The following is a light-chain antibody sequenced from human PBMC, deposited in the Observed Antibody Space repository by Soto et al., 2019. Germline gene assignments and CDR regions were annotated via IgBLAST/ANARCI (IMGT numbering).Light chain of an antibody. V-gene: IGKV1-39*01. Sequence: DIQMTQSPSSLSASVGDRVTITCRTSHSFSSYLNWYQQKPGKAPKLLIYAASSLESGVPSRFSVSGSGTKFTLPISRMQPQDFATYYFQQSYSTPWTFGQGTKVEIK. CDR2: AAS. CDR3: QQSYSTPWT. CDR1: HSFSSY. J-gene: IGKJ1*01.